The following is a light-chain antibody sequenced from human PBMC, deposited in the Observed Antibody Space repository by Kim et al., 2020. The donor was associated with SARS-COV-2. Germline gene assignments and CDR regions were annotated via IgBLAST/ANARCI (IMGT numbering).Light chain of an antibody. CDR2: AAS. Sequence: AAVGDRVTITCRTSQGIRSHLAWYQHNPGRAPKLLIYAASTLQSGVPSRFSGSGSGTEFTLTISSLQPEDFATYFCQQYYFYPRTFGQGTKVDIK. CDR3: QQYYFYPRT. CDR1: QGIRSH. J-gene: IGKJ1*01. V-gene: IGKV1-9*01.